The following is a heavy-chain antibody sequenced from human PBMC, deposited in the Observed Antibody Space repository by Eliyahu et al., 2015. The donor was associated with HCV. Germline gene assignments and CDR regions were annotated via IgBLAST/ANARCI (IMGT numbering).Heavy chain of an antibody. CDR3: ARDRGGSYYWDYYYGMDV. CDR2: IIPIFGTA. CDR1: GGTFSSYA. V-gene: IGHV1-69*01. J-gene: IGHJ6*02. D-gene: IGHD1-26*01. Sequence: QVQLVQSGAEVKKPGSSVKVSCKASGGTFSSYAISWVRHPPGQGLEWMGGIIPIFGTANYAQKFQGRVTITTDESTSTAYMELSSLRSEDTAVYYCARDRGGSYYWDYYYGMDVWGQGTTVTVSS.